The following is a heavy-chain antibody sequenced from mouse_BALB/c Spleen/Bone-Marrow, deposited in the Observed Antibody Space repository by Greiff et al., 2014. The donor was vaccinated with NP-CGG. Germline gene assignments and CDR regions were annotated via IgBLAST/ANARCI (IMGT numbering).Heavy chain of an antibody. CDR3: AGYYYGHYFDY. D-gene: IGHD1-1*01. J-gene: IGHJ2*01. CDR1: GLNIKDTY. V-gene: IGHV14-3*02. Sequence: EVQLQQSGAELVKPGASVKLSCTASGLNIKDTYMHWVKQRPEQGLEWIGRIDPANGNTKYDPKFQGKATITADTSSNTAYLQLSSLTSEDTAVYYCAGYYYGHYFDYWGQGTTLTVSS. CDR2: IDPANGNT.